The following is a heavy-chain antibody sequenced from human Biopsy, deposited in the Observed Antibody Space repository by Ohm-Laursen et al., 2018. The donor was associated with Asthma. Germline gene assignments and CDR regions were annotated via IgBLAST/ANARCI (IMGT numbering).Heavy chain of an antibody. D-gene: IGHD3-9*01. CDR3: ARTYYDFLTGQVKDVFGV. J-gene: IGHJ3*01. Sequence: ASVKVSCKASGYTFIGCPIHWMRQAPGQRLEWMGWVNTGNGDTKYSQKLQGRVTITRDTSASTAYMELRSLRSEDTATYYCARTYYDFLTGQVKDVFGVWGQGTMVTVSS. V-gene: IGHV1-3*04. CDR1: GYTFIGCP. CDR2: VNTGNGDT.